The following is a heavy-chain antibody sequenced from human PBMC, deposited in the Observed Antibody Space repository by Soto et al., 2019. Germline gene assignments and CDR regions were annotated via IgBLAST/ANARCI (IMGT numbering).Heavy chain of an antibody. CDR3: ARDWYSGSSWDQTNVNYYGMDV. D-gene: IGHD6-6*01. CDR1: GFTFSSYS. J-gene: IGHJ6*02. Sequence: GGSLRLSCAASGFTFSSYSMNWVRQAPGKGLGWVSSISSSSSYIYYADSVKGRFTISRDNAKNSLYLQMNSLRAEDTAVYYCARDWYSGSSWDQTNVNYYGMDVWGQGTTVTVSS. CDR2: ISSSSSYI. V-gene: IGHV3-21*01.